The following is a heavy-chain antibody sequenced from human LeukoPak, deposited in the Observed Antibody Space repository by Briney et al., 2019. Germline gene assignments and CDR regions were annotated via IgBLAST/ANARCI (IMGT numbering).Heavy chain of an antibody. Sequence: GGSLRLSCAASGFTFSSYWMHWVRQAPGKGLVWVSRINRDGSSTSYADSVKGRFTISRDNAKNTLYLQMNSLRAEDTAVYYCARLGSQGGVAALDYWGQGTLVTVSS. CDR2: INRDGSST. CDR3: ARLGSQGGVAALDY. J-gene: IGHJ4*02. CDR1: GFTFSSYW. V-gene: IGHV3-74*01. D-gene: IGHD6-25*01.